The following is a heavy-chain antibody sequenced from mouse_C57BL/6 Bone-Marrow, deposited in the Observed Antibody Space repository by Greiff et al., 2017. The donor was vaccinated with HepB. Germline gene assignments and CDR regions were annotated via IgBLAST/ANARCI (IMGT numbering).Heavy chain of an antibody. V-gene: IGHV1-52*01. CDR2: IDPSDSET. CDR1: GYTFTSYW. CDR3: ARGGYSWLAY. Sequence: QVQLQQPGAELVRPGSSVKLSCKASGYTFTSYWMHWVKQRPIQGLEWIGNIDPSDSETHYNQKFKDKATLTVDKSSSTAYMQLSSLTSEDSAVYYCARGGYSWLAYWGQGTLVTVSA. J-gene: IGHJ3*01. D-gene: IGHD2-3*01.